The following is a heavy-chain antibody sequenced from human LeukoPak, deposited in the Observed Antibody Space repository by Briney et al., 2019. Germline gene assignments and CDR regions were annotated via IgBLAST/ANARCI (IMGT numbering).Heavy chain of an antibody. CDR2: ISSSSSTI. CDR3: ARDPGGYSSSHPRDY. D-gene: IGHD6-6*01. J-gene: IGHJ4*02. V-gene: IGHV3-48*01. CDR1: GFTFSSYS. Sequence: AGGSLRLSCAASGFTFSSYSMNWVRQAPGKGLEWVSYISSSSSTIYYADSVKGRFTISRDNSKNTLYLQMNSLRAEDTAVYYCARDPGGYSSSHPRDYWGQGTLVTVSS.